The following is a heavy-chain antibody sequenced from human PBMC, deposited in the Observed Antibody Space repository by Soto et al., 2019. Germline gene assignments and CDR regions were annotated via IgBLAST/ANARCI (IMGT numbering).Heavy chain of an antibody. CDR1: GGSLYSSNW. Sequence: SETLSLTCDVSGGSLYSSNWWTWVRQTPGKGLEWIGEIHHSGSTNYNPSLKSRVTISADKSKNQFFLNLASVTAADTAMYYCTRRGGGRSGAFMIDWLDPWGQGTQVTVSS. V-gene: IGHV4-4*02. D-gene: IGHD3-16*01. CDR3: TRRGGGRSGAFMIDWLDP. J-gene: IGHJ5*02. CDR2: IHHSGST.